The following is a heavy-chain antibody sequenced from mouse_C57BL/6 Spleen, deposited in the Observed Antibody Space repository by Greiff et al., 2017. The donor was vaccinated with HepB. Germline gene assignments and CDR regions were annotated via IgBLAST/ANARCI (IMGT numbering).Heavy chain of an antibody. V-gene: IGHV3-6*01. CDR1: GYSITSGYY. D-gene: IGHD3-2*02. Sequence: EVQLQESGPGLVKPSQSLSLTCSVTGYSITSGYYWNWIRQFPGNKLEWMGYISYDGSNNYNPSLKNRISITRDTSKNQFFLKLNSVTTEDTATYYCARAGSSGYVDAMDYWGQGTSVTVSS. CDR2: ISYDGSN. CDR3: ARAGSSGYVDAMDY. J-gene: IGHJ4*01.